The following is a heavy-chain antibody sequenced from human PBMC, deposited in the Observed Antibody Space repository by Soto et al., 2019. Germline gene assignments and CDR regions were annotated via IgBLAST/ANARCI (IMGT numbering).Heavy chain of an antibody. CDR1: GFTFSSYS. J-gene: IGHJ3*02. CDR3: ARDRSGPLYDTNAFDI. Sequence: GGSLRLSCAASGFTFSSYSMNWVRQAPGKGLEWVSSISSSSSYIYYADSVKGRFTISRDNAKNSLYLQMNSLRAEDTAVYYCARDRSGPLYDTNAFDIWGQGTMVTVSS. D-gene: IGHD3-9*01. CDR2: ISSSSSYI. V-gene: IGHV3-21*01.